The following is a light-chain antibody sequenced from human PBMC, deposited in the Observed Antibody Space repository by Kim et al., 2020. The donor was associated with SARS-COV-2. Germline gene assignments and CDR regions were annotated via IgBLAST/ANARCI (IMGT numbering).Light chain of an antibody. V-gene: IGKV3-20*01. CDR1: QSVTSSY. CDR2: GAT. J-gene: IGKJ1*01. CDR3: QQYGLSPRT. Sequence: PGERATLSCRASQSVTSSYIAWFQQKPGQAPRLLIYGATTRATGIPDRFSGSASRTDFTLTISRLEPEDFGVYYCQQYGLSPRTFGQGTKVDIK.